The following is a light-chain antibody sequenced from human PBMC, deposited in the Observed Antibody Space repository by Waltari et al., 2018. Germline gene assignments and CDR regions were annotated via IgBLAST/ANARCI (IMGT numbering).Light chain of an antibody. CDR2: KDS. Sequence: SYELTQPPSVSVSPGQTARITCPGDALPKQYAYWYQQKPGQAPVLVIYKDSERPSGIPERFSGSSPGTTVTLTISGVQAEDEADYYCQSADSSGTVVFGGGTKLTVL. V-gene: IGLV3-25*03. CDR1: ALPKQY. CDR3: QSADSSGTVV. J-gene: IGLJ2*01.